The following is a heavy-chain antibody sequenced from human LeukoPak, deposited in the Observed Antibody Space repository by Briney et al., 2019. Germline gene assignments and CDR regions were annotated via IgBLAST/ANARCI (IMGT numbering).Heavy chain of an antibody. D-gene: IGHD3-22*01. CDR2: IKQDESEK. CDR3: AKNYYDSSGFEIGY. J-gene: IGHJ4*02. Sequence: GGSLRLSCAASGFTFSSYWMSWVRQAPGKGLEWVANIKQDESEKNYVDSLKGRFTISRDNSENTLYLQMNSLRAEDTAVYYCAKNYYDSSGFEIGYWGQGTLVTVSS. CDR1: GFTFSSYW. V-gene: IGHV3-7*01.